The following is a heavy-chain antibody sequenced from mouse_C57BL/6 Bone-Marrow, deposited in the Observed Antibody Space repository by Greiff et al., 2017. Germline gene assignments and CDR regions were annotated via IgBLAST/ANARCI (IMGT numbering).Heavy chain of an antibody. Sequence: VKVVESGAELVKPGASVKISCKASGYAFSSYWMNWVKQRPGKGLEWIGQIYPGDGDTNYNGKFKGKATLTADKSSSTAYMQLSSLTSEDSAVYFCASSFYGNYAMDYWGQGTSVTVSS. CDR3: ASSFYGNYAMDY. CDR2: IYPGDGDT. D-gene: IGHD2-10*01. J-gene: IGHJ4*01. V-gene: IGHV1-80*01. CDR1: GYAFSSYW.